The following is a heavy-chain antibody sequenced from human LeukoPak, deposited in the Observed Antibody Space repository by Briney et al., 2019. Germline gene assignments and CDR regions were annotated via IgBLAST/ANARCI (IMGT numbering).Heavy chain of an antibody. J-gene: IGHJ4*02. V-gene: IGHV1-18*01. Sequence: GASVKVSCKASGYSFITYGIMWARQAPGQGLEWMGWISTYSGYKNYAPKVQGRVTLTTDTSTSTAFMELRSLRSDDTAVYYCARDGGAYDGFDFWGQGALVTVSS. CDR1: GYSFITYG. CDR3: ARDGGAYDGFDF. CDR2: ISTYSGYK. D-gene: IGHD5-12*01.